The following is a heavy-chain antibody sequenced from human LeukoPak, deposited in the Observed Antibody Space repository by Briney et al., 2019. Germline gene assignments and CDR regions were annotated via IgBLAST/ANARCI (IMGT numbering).Heavy chain of an antibody. CDR3: ARVVACSGGSCYSAGHFDY. CDR1: GFTVSSNY. V-gene: IGHV3-53*01. J-gene: IGHJ4*02. CDR2: IYSGGST. D-gene: IGHD2-15*01. Sequence: GGSLRLSCAASGFTVSSNYMSWVRQAPGKGLEWVSVIYSGGSTYYADSVKGRFTISRDNSKNTLYLQMNSLRAEDTAVYYCARVVACSGGSCYSAGHFDYWGQGTLSPSPQ.